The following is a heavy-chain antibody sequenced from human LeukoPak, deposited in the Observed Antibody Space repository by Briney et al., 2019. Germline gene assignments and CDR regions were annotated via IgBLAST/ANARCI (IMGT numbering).Heavy chain of an antibody. V-gene: IGHV3-15*01. Sequence: GGSLRLSCAASGFTFTKAWMSWVRQAPGKGLEWVGLVKCKTNGGTTDYGAPVKGRFIISRDDSKNTLYLQMNSLQAEDTAVYYCTTDWGTVTTYVSAVDVWGQGTLVTVSS. D-gene: IGHD3-16*01. J-gene: IGHJ3*01. CDR2: VKCKTNGGTT. CDR3: TTDWGTVTTYVSAVDV. CDR1: GFTFTKAW.